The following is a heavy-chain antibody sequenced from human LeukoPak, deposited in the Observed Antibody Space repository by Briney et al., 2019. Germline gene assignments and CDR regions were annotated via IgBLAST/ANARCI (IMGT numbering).Heavy chain of an antibody. J-gene: IGHJ4*02. CDR2: IYTSGST. Sequence: SETLSPTCAVSGGSISSGGYSWSWIRQPPGKGLEWIGYIYTSGSTNYNPSLKSRVTISVDTSKNQFSLKLSSVTAADTAVYYCARGNYYDSSGYYYRGVYFDYWGQGTLVTVSS. CDR3: ARGNYYDSSGYYYRGVYFDY. V-gene: IGHV4-61*08. D-gene: IGHD3-22*01. CDR1: GGSISSGGYS.